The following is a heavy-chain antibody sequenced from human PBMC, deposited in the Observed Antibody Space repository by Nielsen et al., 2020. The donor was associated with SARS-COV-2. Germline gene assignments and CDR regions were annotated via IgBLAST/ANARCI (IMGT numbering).Heavy chain of an antibody. CDR3: ATSGYSSSWSAY. Sequence: SVKVSCKASGGTFSSHAISWVRQAPGQGLEWMGGIIPIFGTANYAQKFQGRVTITADKSTSTAYMELSSLRSEDTAVYYCATSGYSSSWSAYWGQGTLVTVSS. J-gene: IGHJ4*02. CDR2: IIPIFGTA. V-gene: IGHV1-69*06. D-gene: IGHD6-13*01. CDR1: GGTFSSHA.